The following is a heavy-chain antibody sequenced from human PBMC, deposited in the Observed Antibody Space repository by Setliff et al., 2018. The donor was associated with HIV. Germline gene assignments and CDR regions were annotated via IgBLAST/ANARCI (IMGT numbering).Heavy chain of an antibody. V-gene: IGHV3-30*02. CDR2: IASDVSKT. D-gene: IGHD3-10*01. Sequence: PGGSLRLSCVVSGFTFSHYGMHWVRQAPGKGLEWVTFIASDVSKTHIADSVKGRFTISRDNSKNMLYLQMNSLSADDTAVYYRTRDPTPKELWFFSGYYSDYWGQGTLVTVSS. CDR3: TRDPTPKELWFFSGYYSDY. CDR1: GFTFSHYG. J-gene: IGHJ4*02.